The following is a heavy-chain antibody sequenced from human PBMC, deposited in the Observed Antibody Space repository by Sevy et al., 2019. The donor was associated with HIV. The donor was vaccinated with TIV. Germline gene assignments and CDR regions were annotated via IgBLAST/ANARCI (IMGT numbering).Heavy chain of an antibody. CDR1: GFTFSGYA. CDR2: INGKGRST. D-gene: IGHD2-2*01. V-gene: IGHV3-23*01. CDR3: AKTINSGGGVVPAANYYYYGLDV. Sequence: GESLKISCAASGFTFSGYAMNWVRQAPGKGLEWVSAINGKGRSTHYEDSVEGRFTISRDNSKNTLYLQMNSLRAEDTAVYYCAKTINSGGGVVPAANYYYYGLDVWGQGTTVTVSS. J-gene: IGHJ6*02.